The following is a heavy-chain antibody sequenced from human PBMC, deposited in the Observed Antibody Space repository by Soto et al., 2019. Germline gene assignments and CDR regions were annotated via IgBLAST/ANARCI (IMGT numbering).Heavy chain of an antibody. CDR2: IYYSGST. J-gene: IGHJ4*02. D-gene: IGHD2-15*01. V-gene: IGHV4-31*03. Sequence: SETLSLTCTVSGGSISSGGYYWSWIRQHPGKGLEWIGYIYYSGSTYYNPSLKSRVTISVDTSKNQFSLKLSSVTAADTAVYYCARVVATTLGFDYWGQGTLVTVSS. CDR3: ARVVATTLGFDY. CDR1: GGSISSGGYY.